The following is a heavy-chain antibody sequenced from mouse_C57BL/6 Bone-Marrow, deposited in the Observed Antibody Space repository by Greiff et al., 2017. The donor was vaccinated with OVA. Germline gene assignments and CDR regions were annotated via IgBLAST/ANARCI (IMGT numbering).Heavy chain of an antibody. D-gene: IGHD3-2*02. J-gene: IGHJ2*01. V-gene: IGHV1-55*01. CDR3: ARGAQDSFDY. CDR2: IYPGSGST. Sequence: QVQLQQPGAELVKPGASVKMSCKASGYTFTSYWITWVKPSPGQGLEWIGDIYPGSGSTNYNEQFKSKATLTVDTSSSTADMQLSSLTSEDSAVYYCARGAQDSFDYWGQGTTLTVSS. CDR1: GYTFTSYW.